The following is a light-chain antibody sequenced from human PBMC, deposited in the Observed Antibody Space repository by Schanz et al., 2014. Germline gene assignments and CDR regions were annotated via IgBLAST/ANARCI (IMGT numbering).Light chain of an antibody. CDR1: SSDVGDYNY. CDR2: EVS. V-gene: IGLV2-8*01. J-gene: IGLJ3*02. CDR3: SSYTSSDNLV. Sequence: QSALTQPPSASGSPGQSVTISCTGTSSDVGDYNYVSWYQQHPGKAPKLMIYEVSKRPSGVPDRFSGSKSGNTASLTISGLQPEDEADYYCSSYTSSDNLVFGGGTKLTVL.